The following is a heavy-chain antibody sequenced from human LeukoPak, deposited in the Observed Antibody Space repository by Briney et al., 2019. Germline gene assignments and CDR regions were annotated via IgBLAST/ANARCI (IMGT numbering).Heavy chain of an antibody. CDR3: ARGDPHADL. CDR2: ITISGHTK. V-gene: IGHV3-48*03. CDR1: GFDLSTYE. Sequence: GGSLRLSCAASGFDLSTYEMNWVRQAPGKGLEWIADITISGHTKNYADSVKGRFTSSRDNARTSLYLQMNSLRVEDTGVYYCARGDPHADLWGQGTLVTVSS. J-gene: IGHJ5*02.